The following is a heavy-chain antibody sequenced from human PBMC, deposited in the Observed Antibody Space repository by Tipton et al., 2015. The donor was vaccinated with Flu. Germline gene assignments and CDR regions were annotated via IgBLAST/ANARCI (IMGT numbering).Heavy chain of an antibody. D-gene: IGHD6-13*01. V-gene: IGHV3-48*02. CDR3: AGDQSWYPDYFDY. CDR2: ISETSNTK. J-gene: IGHJ4*02. Sequence: GSLRLSCAASGFNFNIHSMTWVRQAPGKGLEWLAYISETSNTKYYADSVRGRFTISRDNGKKSLYLQMNSLRDADTAVYYCAGDQSWYPDYFDYWGQGILVTVSS. CDR1: GFNFNIHS.